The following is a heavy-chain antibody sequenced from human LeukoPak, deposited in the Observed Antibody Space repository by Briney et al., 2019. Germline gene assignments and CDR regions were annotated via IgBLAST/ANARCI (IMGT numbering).Heavy chain of an antibody. CDR2: IYAGGST. CDR3: ARGFCSGGSCYDFDY. Sequence: GGSLRLSCAASGFTVSSNYMSWVRQAPGKGLEWVSVIYAGGSTYYADSVKGRFTISRDNSKNTLYLQMSSLRAEDTAVYYCARGFCSGGSCYDFDYWGQGTLVTVSS. J-gene: IGHJ4*02. CDR1: GFTVSSNY. D-gene: IGHD2-15*01. V-gene: IGHV3-53*01.